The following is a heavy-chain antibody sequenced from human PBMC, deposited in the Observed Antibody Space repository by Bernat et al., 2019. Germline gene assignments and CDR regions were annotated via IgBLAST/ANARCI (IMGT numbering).Heavy chain of an antibody. Sequence: EVQLVESGGGLVKPGGSLRLSCAVSGFTFSSYSMNWVRQAPGKGLEWVSSISSSSSYIYYADSVKGRFTISRDNAKNSLYLQMNSLRAEDTAVYYCASYSYDYVWGSYPDNWFDSWGQGTLVTVSS. J-gene: IGHJ5*01. CDR2: ISSSSSYI. V-gene: IGHV3-21*01. CDR3: ASYSYDYVWGSYPDNWFDS. D-gene: IGHD3-16*02. CDR1: GFTFSSYS.